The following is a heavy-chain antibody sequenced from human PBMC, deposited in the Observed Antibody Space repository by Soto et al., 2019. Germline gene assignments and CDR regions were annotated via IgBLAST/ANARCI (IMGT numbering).Heavy chain of an antibody. Sequence: SVKCAVSSAAIGSGGYSWSWIRQPPGKGLEWIGYISHSGSTYYNPSLKSRVTISVDTSKNQFSLKLSSVTAADTAVYYCARRYGWAFDIWGQGTMVT. CDR1: SAAIGSGGYS. J-gene: IGHJ3*02. V-gene: IGHV4-30-2*01. CDR3: ARRYGWAFDI. D-gene: IGHD3-9*01. CDR2: ISHSGST.